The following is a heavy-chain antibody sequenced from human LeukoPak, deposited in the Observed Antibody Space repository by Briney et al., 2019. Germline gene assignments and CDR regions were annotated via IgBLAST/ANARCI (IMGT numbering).Heavy chain of an antibody. CDR2: INHSGST. D-gene: IGHD2-15*01. V-gene: IGHV4-34*01. CDR1: GGSFSGYY. J-gene: IGHJ5*02. Sequence: KPSETLSLTCAVYGGSFSGYYWSWIRQPPGKGLEWIGEINHSGSTNYNPSLKSRVTISVDTSKNQFSLKLSSVTAADTAVYYCARGGRSYCSGGSCYRFRFDPWGQGTLVTVSS. CDR3: ARGGRSYCSGGSCYRFRFDP.